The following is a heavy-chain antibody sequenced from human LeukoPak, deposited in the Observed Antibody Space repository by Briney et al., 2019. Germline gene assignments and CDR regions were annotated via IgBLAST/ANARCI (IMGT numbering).Heavy chain of an antibody. CDR2: IYYSGST. V-gene: IGHV4-30-4*01. Sequence: SQTLSLTCTVSGGSISSGDYYWSWIRQPPGKGLEWIGYIYYSGSTYYNPSLKSRVTISVDTSKNQFSLKLSSVTAADTAVYYCARAPYYYHGSGSYYNGRQDDAFDIWGQGTMVTVSS. CDR1: GGSISSGDYY. D-gene: IGHD3-10*01. J-gene: IGHJ3*02. CDR3: ARAPYYYHGSGSYYNGRQDDAFDI.